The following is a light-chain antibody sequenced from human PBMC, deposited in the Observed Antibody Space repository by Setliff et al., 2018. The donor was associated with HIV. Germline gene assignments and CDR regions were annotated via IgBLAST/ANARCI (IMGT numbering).Light chain of an antibody. Sequence: QSALAQPASVSGSPGQSITISCTGTSGDVGRYNLVSWYQQQPGKPPELMIYQASKRPSGVSNRFSGSKSGNVASLTISGLQAEDEADYYCCSNTGSNTFVFGTGTRSPS. CDR1: SGDVGRYNL. J-gene: IGLJ1*01. V-gene: IGLV2-23*01. CDR3: CSNTGSNTFV. CDR2: QAS.